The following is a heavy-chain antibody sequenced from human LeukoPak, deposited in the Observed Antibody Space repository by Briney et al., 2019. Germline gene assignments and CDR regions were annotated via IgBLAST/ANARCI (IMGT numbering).Heavy chain of an antibody. Sequence: SETLSLTXTVSGGSISSYYWSWIRQPAGKGLEWIGRIYTTGSTNYNPSLKSRVTMSVDTSKNQFSLKLSSVTAADTAVYYCARVTGTTLYYYMDVWGKGTTVTVSS. V-gene: IGHV4-4*07. D-gene: IGHD1-7*01. CDR3: ARVTGTTLYYYMDV. CDR1: GGSISSYY. J-gene: IGHJ6*03. CDR2: IYTTGST.